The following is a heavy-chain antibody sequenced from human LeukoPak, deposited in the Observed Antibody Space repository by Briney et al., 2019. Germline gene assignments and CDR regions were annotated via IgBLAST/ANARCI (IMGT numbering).Heavy chain of an antibody. J-gene: IGHJ4*02. Sequence: GGSLRLSCAASGFTFSSYWISWVRQAPGKGLEWVANIKQDGSEKYYVDSLRGRFTISRDNAKNSLYLQMNSLRAEDTALYYCTRDQTPYYWGQGTLVTVSS. CDR2: IKQDGSEK. V-gene: IGHV3-7*03. CDR1: GFTFSSYW. CDR3: TRDQTPYY.